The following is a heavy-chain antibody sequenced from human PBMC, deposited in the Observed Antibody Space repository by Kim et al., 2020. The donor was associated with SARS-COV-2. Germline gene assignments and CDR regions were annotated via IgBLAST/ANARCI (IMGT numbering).Heavy chain of an antibody. CDR2: IKGDGSSI. CDR3: ARDGGGLRPDI. V-gene: IGHV3-74*01. Sequence: GGSLRLSYAASGFTFSTYWMHWVRQAPGKGLVWVSRIKGDGSSINYADSVKGRFTISRDNAKNTLYLQMNSLRAEDTAVYYCARDGGGLRPDIWGQGTMVTVSS. J-gene: IGHJ3*02. CDR1: GFTFSTYW. D-gene: IGHD5-12*01.